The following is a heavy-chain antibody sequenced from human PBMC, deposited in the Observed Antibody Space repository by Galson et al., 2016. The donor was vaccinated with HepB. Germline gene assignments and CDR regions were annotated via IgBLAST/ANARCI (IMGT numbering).Heavy chain of an antibody. CDR1: AFPFNTYS. CDR2: ITSSGTDI. CDR3: ARDWPLAL. Sequence: SLRLSCAASAFPFNTYSMKWVRQAPGKGLEWVSFITSSGTDIYYADSVKGRFTISRDNATNSLYLQMDNLGVDDTAVYYCARDWPLALWGQGTLVTVSS. V-gene: IGHV3-21*01. J-gene: IGHJ4*02.